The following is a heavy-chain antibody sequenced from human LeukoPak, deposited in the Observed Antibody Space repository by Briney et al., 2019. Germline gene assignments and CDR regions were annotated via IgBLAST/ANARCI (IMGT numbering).Heavy chain of an antibody. D-gene: IGHD2-2*02. V-gene: IGHV1-8*01. CDR2: MNPNSGNT. CDR3: ARSRRVVPAAIDYYYYMDV. CDR1: GYTFTSYD. J-gene: IGHJ6*03. Sequence: GASVKVSCKASGYTFTSYDINWVRQATGQGLEWMGWMNPNSGNTGYAQKFQGRVTMTRNTSISTAYMELSSLRSEDTAVYYCARSRRVVPAAIDYYYYMDVWGKGTTVTVSS.